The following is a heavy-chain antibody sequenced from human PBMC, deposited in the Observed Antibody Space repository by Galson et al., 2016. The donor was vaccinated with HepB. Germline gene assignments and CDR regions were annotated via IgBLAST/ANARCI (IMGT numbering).Heavy chain of an antibody. J-gene: IGHJ4*02. CDR3: GTSTVRGFEY. Sequence: SLRLSCAAFGFNFGGDTMAWVRQAPGRGLEWLSDITPSSRTIHYAASVKGRLTISRDNAENSLYLEMNSLREEDTAVYYCGTSTVRGFEYWGQGALVSVSS. V-gene: IGHV3-48*02. D-gene: IGHD3-10*02. CDR2: ITPSSRTI. CDR1: GFNFGGDT.